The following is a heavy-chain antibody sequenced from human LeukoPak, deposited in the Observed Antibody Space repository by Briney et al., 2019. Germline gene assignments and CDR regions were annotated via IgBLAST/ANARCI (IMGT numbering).Heavy chain of an antibody. CDR3: APTPEAYTSNWNV. CDR2: INPDSGFT. J-gene: IGHJ4*02. CDR1: GYSFTDDY. Sequence: GASVKVSSKTSGYSFTDDYVQWVRQAPGQGLEWMGWINPDSGFTNYAQKFQGRVTMTRDTSISTAYMEVRRLRPDDTAVYYCAPTPEAYTSNWNVWGQGTLVTVSS. V-gene: IGHV1-2*02. D-gene: IGHD1-1*01.